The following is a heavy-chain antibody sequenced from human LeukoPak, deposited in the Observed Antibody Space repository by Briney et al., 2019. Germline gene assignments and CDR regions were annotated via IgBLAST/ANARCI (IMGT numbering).Heavy chain of an antibody. V-gene: IGHV3-23*01. CDR2: ISGRGGST. J-gene: IGHJ5*02. CDR1: GFTFSGYA. Sequence: PGGSLRLSCAASGFTFSGYAMSWVRQAPGEGLEWVSAISGRGGSTYYADSVNGRFTIHRDNSKNTLYLQMNSLRAEDTAFYYCAKVPLSAGGWYEHGGQGTLVTVS. CDR3: AKVPLSAGGWYEH. D-gene: IGHD4-23*01.